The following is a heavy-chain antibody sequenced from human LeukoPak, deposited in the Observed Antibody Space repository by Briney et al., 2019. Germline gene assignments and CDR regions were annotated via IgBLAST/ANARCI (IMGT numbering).Heavy chain of an antibody. CDR3: ARGSSAIITMVRDWYFDL. Sequence: GGSLRLSCAASGFTFSSYSMNWVHQAPGKGLEWVSSISSSSSYIYYADSVKGRFTISRDNAKNSLYLQMNSLRAEDTAVYYCARGSSAIITMVRDWYFDLWGRGTLVTVSS. CDR1: GFTFSSYS. J-gene: IGHJ2*01. V-gene: IGHV3-21*01. CDR2: ISSSSSYI. D-gene: IGHD3-10*01.